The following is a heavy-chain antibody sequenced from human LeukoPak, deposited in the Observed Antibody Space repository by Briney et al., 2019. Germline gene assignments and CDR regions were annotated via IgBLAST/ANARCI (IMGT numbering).Heavy chain of an antibody. J-gene: IGHJ6*02. CDR1: GFTFSGYA. Sequence: GGSLRLSCAASGFTFSGYAMSWVRQAPRKGLEWVSVMSGSGTTTYYADSVKGRFTISRDNSKNMLYLQMNSLRSEDTAVYYCARERIMYSSSSEGMDVWGQGTTVTVSS. V-gene: IGHV3-23*01. CDR2: MSGSGTTT. D-gene: IGHD6-6*01. CDR3: ARERIMYSSSSEGMDV.